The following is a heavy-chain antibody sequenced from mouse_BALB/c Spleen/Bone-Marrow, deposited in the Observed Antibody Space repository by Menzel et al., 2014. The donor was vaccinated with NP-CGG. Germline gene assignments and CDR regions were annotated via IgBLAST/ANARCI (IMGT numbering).Heavy chain of an antibody. Sequence: DVKLQESGPELVKPGASVKISCKASGYTLTDYYMHWVKQSHGKSLEWVGFIYPYNGVIAFNQKFKSKATLTVDISSSTAYMELRSLTSEDSAVDYCAREPSSYWFFDVWGAGTTVTVSS. J-gene: IGHJ1*01. V-gene: IGHV1S29*02. CDR1: GYTLTDYY. CDR2: IYPYNGVI. D-gene: IGHD1-3*01. CDR3: AREPSSYWFFDV.